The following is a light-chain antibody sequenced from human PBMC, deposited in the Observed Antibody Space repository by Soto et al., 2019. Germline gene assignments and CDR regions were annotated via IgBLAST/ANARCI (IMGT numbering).Light chain of an antibody. CDR3: QQYNSYS. V-gene: IGKV3-11*01. CDR1: QSVIRY. CDR2: DAS. Sequence: IVLTQSPATLSLSPGERATLSCRASQSVIRYLAWYQQRPGQAPRLLIYDASYRATGIPARFSGSGSGTEFTLTISSLQPDDFATYYCQQYNSYSFGQGTKVDIK. J-gene: IGKJ1*01.